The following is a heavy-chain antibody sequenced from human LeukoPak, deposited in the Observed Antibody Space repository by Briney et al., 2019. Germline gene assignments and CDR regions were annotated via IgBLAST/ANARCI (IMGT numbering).Heavy chain of an antibody. D-gene: IGHD3-10*01. Sequence: PSETLSLTCTVSGYSISSGHYWGWIRQPPGKGLEWIGSIYHSGSTYYNPSLNSRVTISVDTSKNQFSLKLSSVTAADTAVYYCARRDYITIMFDYWGQGTLVTVSS. CDR3: ARRDYITIMFDY. CDR1: GYSISSGHY. J-gene: IGHJ4*02. V-gene: IGHV4-38-2*02. CDR2: IYHSGST.